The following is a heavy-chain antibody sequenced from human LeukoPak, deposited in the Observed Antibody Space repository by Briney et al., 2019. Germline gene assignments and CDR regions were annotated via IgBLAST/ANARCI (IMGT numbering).Heavy chain of an antibody. Sequence: GASVKVSCKASGYTFTTYDINWVRQATGQGLEWMGWMNPNSGNTGYAQKFQGRVTMTRNTSISTAYMERSSLRSEDTAVYYCARGPNKSDGGNSGSAWFDPWGQGTLVTASS. CDR2: MNPNSGNT. J-gene: IGHJ5*02. D-gene: IGHD4-23*01. CDR1: GYTFTTYD. CDR3: ARGPNKSDGGNSGSAWFDP. V-gene: IGHV1-8*01.